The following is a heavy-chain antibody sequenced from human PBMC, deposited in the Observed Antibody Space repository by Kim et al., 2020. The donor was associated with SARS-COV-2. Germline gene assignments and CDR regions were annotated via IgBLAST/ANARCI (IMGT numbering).Heavy chain of an antibody. CDR3: AADPVTTVTLSSFDY. D-gene: IGHD4-17*01. Sequence: QKFQERVTITRDMSTSTAYMELSSLRSEDTAVYYCAADPVTTVTLSSFDYWGQGTLVTVSS. V-gene: IGHV1-58*01. J-gene: IGHJ4*02.